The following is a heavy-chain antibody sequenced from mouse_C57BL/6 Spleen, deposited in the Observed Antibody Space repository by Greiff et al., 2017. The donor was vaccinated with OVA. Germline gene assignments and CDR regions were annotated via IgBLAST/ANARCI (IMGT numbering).Heavy chain of an antibody. J-gene: IGHJ2*01. CDR2: ISYDGSN. CDR1: GYSITSGYY. CDR3: ARRDYGSRGYFDY. V-gene: IGHV3-6*01. D-gene: IGHD1-1*01. Sequence: EVHLVESGPGLVKPSQSLSLTCSVTGYSITSGYYWNWIRQFPGNKLEWMGYISYDGSNNYNPSLKNRISITRDTSKNQFFLKLNSVTTEDTATYYCARRDYGSRGYFDYWGQGTTLTVSS.